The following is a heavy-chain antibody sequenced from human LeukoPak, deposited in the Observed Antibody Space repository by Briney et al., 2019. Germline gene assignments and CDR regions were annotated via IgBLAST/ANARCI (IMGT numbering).Heavy chain of an antibody. CDR3: ATALYGDYESYGMDV. Sequence: VASVKVSCKASGGTFSSYGISWVRQAPGQGLEWMGWISTYNGHTNYARKVQGRVTMTTDTSTSTAYMELRSLRSEDTAVYYCATALYGDYESYGMDVWGQGTTVTVSS. CDR1: GGTFSSYG. V-gene: IGHV1-18*01. CDR2: ISTYNGHT. D-gene: IGHD4-17*01. J-gene: IGHJ6*02.